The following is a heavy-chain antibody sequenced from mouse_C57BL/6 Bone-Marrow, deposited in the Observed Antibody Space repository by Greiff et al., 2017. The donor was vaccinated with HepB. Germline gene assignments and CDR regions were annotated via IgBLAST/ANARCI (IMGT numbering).Heavy chain of an antibody. CDR1: GFTFSSYS. Sequence: EVKLLESGGGLVKPGGSLKLSCAASGFTFSSYSMSWVRQTPEKSLEWVATISDGGSYTYYPDNVKGRFTISRDNAKNNLYLQMSHLKSEDTAMYYCASDRGGYDDGWFAYWGQGTLVTVSA. J-gene: IGHJ3*01. CDR3: ASDRGGYDDGWFAY. V-gene: IGHV5-4*03. CDR2: ISDGGSYT. D-gene: IGHD2-2*01.